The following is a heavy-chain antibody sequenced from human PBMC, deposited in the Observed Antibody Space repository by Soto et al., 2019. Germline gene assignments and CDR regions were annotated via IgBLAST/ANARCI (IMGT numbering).Heavy chain of an antibody. V-gene: IGHV3-21*01. CDR3: ARGSAMIIVDPNYYYGMDF. CDR1: GFTFSGYS. CDR2: ISSGRSYI. D-gene: IGHD3-22*01. J-gene: IGHJ6*02. Sequence: EVQLVESGGGLVKPGGSLRLSCAASGFTFSGYSMNWVRQAPGKGLEWVSSISSGRSYIYYADSVRGRFTISRDNAKNSLYLQMNSLRAEDTAVYYCARGSAMIIVDPNYYYGMDFGGQGTTVTVSS.